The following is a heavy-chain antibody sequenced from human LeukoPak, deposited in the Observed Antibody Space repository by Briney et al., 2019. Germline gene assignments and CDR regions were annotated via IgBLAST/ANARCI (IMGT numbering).Heavy chain of an antibody. CDR3: ARLWGIAPTGAFDY. J-gene: IGHJ4*02. V-gene: IGHV4-59*08. CDR1: GGSISSYY. Sequence: ASETLSLTCTVSGGSISSYYWSWIRQPPGKGLEWIGYIYYGGSTNYNPSLKSRVTISVDTSKNQFSLKLSSVTAADTAVYYCARLWGIAPTGAFDYWGQGTLVTVSS. D-gene: IGHD6-13*01. CDR2: IYYGGST.